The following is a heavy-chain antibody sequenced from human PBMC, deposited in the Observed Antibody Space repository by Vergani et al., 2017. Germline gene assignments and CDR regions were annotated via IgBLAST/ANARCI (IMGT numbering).Heavy chain of an antibody. D-gene: IGHD3-10*01. J-gene: IGHJ5*02. Sequence: QVQLQQWGAGLLKPSETLSLTCAVYGGSFSGYYWSWIRQPPGKGLEWIGEINHSGSTNYNPSLNSRVTISVDTSKNQFSLKLSSVTAADTAVYYCARGGRMVRGVINWFDPWGQGTLVTVSS. CDR2: INHSGST. V-gene: IGHV4-34*01. CDR1: GGSFSGYY. CDR3: ARGGRMVRGVINWFDP.